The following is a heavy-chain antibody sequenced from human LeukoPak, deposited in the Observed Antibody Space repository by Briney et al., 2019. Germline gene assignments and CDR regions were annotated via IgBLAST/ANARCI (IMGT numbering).Heavy chain of an antibody. Sequence: GGSLRLSCAASGFTVSSNYMSWVRQAPGKGLEWVSVIYSGGSTYYADSVKGRFTISRDNSKNTLYPQMNSLRAEDTAVYYCARGSYYDILTGYYWWGAFDIWGQGTMVTVSS. V-gene: IGHV3-53*01. D-gene: IGHD3-9*01. CDR3: ARGSYYDILTGYYWWGAFDI. CDR1: GFTVSSNY. CDR2: IYSGGST. J-gene: IGHJ3*02.